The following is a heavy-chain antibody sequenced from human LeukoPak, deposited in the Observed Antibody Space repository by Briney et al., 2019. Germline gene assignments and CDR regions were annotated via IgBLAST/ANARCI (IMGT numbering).Heavy chain of an antibody. V-gene: IGHV3-30-3*01. CDR2: ISYDGSNK. CDR1: GFTFSSYA. Sequence: AGGSLRLSCAASGFTFSSYAMHWVRQAPGKGLEWVAVISYDGSNKYYADSVKGRFTISRDNSKNTLYLQMNSLRAEDTAAYYCASYLYDFWSGYNKDYWGQGTLVTVSS. D-gene: IGHD3-3*01. J-gene: IGHJ4*02. CDR3: ASYLYDFWSGYNKDY.